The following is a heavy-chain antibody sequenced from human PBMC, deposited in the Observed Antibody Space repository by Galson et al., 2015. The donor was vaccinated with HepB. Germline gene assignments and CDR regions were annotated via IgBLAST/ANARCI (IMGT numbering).Heavy chain of an antibody. CDR3: ARVSSRYCGGDCYSGYFDY. J-gene: IGHJ4*02. CDR1: GFTFSSYG. CDR2: IWYDGSNK. Sequence: SLRLSCAASGFTFSSYGMHWVRQAPGKGLEWVAVIWYDGSNKYYADSVKGRSTISRDNSKNTLYLQMNSLRAEDTAVYYCARVSSRYCGGDCYSGYFDYWGQGTLVTVSS. D-gene: IGHD2-21*02. V-gene: IGHV3-33*08.